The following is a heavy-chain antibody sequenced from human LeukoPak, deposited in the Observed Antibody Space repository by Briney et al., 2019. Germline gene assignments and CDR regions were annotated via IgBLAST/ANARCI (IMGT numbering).Heavy chain of an antibody. V-gene: IGHV3-21*01. CDR2: ISSSSSYI. D-gene: IGHD6-19*01. CDR3: ARESVAGNRDFDY. Sequence: GGSLRLSCAASGFTFSSYSMNWVRQAPGKGLEWASSISSSSSYIYYADSVKGRFTISRDNAKNSLYLQMNSLRAEDTAVYYCARESVAGNRDFDYWGQGTLVTVSS. CDR1: GFTFSSYS. J-gene: IGHJ4*02.